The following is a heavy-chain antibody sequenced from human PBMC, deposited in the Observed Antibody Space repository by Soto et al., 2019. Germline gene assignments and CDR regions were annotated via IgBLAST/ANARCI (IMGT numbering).Heavy chain of an antibody. D-gene: IGHD5-12*01. CDR3: AREGFSGYEALDY. Sequence: QVHLQESGPGLLKPSETLSLTCGVSGGPIRSYYLSWVRQAPGKGLEWIAYIAYTGITGYNPALRSRVTISGDTSQTLFSLKMTSVTAADTAVYYCAREGFSGYEALDYWGQGILVTVSS. CDR2: IAYTGIT. CDR1: GGPIRSYY. V-gene: IGHV4-59*01. J-gene: IGHJ4*02.